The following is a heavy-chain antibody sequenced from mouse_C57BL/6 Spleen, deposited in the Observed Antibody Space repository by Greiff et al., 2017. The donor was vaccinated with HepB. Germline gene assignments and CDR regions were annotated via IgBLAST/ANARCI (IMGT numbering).Heavy chain of an antibody. CDR2: ISSGGDYI. Sequence: EVKVVESGEGLVKPGGSLKLSCAASGFTFSSYAMSWVRQTPEKRLEWVAYISSGGDYIYYADTVKGRFTISRDNARNTLYLRMSSLKSEDTAMYYCTRDYYGSSYGYFDVWGTGTTVTVSS. CDR3: TRDYYGSSYGYFDV. J-gene: IGHJ1*03. CDR1: GFTFSSYA. V-gene: IGHV5-9-1*02. D-gene: IGHD1-1*01.